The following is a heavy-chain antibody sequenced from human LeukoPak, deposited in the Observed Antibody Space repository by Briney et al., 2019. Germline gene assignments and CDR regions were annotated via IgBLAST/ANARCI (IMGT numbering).Heavy chain of an antibody. CDR3: ARAGYGDSDFDY. Sequence: SETLSLTCTVSGYSISSSYYWGWIRQPPGKGLEWVGSIYHSGNTYYNPSLKSRVTISVDTSKNQFSLKLSSVTAADTAVYYCARAGYGDSDFDYWGQGTLVTVSS. D-gene: IGHD4-17*01. CDR1: GYSISSSYY. V-gene: IGHV4-38-2*02. J-gene: IGHJ4*02. CDR2: IYHSGNT.